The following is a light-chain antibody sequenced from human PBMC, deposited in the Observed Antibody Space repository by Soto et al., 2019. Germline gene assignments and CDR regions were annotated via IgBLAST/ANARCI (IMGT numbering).Light chain of an antibody. V-gene: IGLV1-40*01. J-gene: IGLJ2*01. CDR3: QSYDSSLSGSV. Sequence: QSVLTQPPSVSGAPGQRVTISCTGSSSNIGAGCDVHWYQHLPGTAPKLLIYGNTNRPSGVPDRFSGSKSGTSASLAITGLQAEDEADYYCQSYDSSLSGSVFGGGTKLTVL. CDR2: GNT. CDR1: SSNIGAGCD.